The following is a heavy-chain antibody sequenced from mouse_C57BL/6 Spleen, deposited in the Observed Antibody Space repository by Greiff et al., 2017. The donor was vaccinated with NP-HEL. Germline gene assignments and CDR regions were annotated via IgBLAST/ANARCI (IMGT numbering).Heavy chain of an antibody. J-gene: IGHJ2*01. CDR1: GYTFTSYW. CDR2: IYPGSGST. V-gene: IGHV1-55*01. CDR3: ARSRYGSPYYFDY. D-gene: IGHD1-1*01. Sequence: QVHVKQPGAELVKPGASVKMSCKASGYTFTSYWITWVKQRPGQGLEWIGDIYPGSGSTNYNEKFKSKATLTVDTSSSTAYMQLSSLTSEDSAVYYCARSRYGSPYYFDYWGQGTTLTVSS.